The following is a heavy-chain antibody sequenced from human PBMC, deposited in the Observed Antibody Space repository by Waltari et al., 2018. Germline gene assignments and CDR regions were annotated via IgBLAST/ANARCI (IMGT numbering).Heavy chain of an antibody. Sequence: DVQLVESGGDLVQPGGSLRLSCSASGFALSSYEMNWVRQAPGKGLELIAYIRSSGSHIHYADAVKGRFTISRDSANNSLYLQMNSLTVADTAVYFCARCDYRQVGYGMDVWGQGTTVTVSS. CDR1: GFALSSYE. CDR2: IRSSGSHI. CDR3: ARCDYRQVGYGMDV. D-gene: IGHD4-4*01. V-gene: IGHV3-48*03. J-gene: IGHJ6*02.